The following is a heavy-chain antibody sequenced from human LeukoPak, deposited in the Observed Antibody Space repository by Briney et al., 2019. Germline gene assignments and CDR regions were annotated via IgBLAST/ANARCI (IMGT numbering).Heavy chain of an antibody. J-gene: IGHJ4*02. Sequence: GGSLRLSCAASGLTFSSYAMHWVRQAPGKGLEWVAVISYDGSNKYYADSVKGRFTISRDNSKNTLYLQMNSLRAEDAAVYYCAREVPDYGDYSFDYWGQGTLVTVSS. V-gene: IGHV3-30-3*01. CDR2: ISYDGSNK. CDR3: AREVPDYGDYSFDY. D-gene: IGHD4-17*01. CDR1: GLTFSSYA.